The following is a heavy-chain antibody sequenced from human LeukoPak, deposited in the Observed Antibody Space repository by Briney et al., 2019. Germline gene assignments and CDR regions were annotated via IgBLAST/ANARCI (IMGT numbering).Heavy chain of an antibody. Sequence: ASVKVSCKASGYTFTSYAMNWVRQAPGQGLEWMGWISTNTGNPTYAQGFTGRFVFSLDTSVSTAYLQISSLKAEDTAVYYCARDTGFSMVWGILFWGQGTLVTVSS. D-gene: IGHD3-10*01. CDR2: ISTNTGNP. J-gene: IGHJ4*02. V-gene: IGHV7-4-1*02. CDR1: GYTFTSYA. CDR3: ARDTGFSMVWGILF.